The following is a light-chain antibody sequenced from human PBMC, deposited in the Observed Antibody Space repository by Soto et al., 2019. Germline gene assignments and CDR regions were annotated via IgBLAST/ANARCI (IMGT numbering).Light chain of an antibody. CDR2: EVS. CDR3: SSYTSSSTL. Sequence: QSFLTQPASVSGSPGQSITISCTGTSSDVGSYNYVSWYQQHPGKAPKLMIYEVSDRPSGISSRFSGSKSGNTASLTISGLQTEDEADYYCSSYTSSSTLFGTGTKVTVL. J-gene: IGLJ1*01. V-gene: IGLV2-14*01. CDR1: SSDVGSYNY.